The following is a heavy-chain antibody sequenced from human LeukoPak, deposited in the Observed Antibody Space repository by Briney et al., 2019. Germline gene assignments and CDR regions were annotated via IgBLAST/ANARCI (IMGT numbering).Heavy chain of an antibody. V-gene: IGHV1-69*05. CDR3: ARGDDFWSGLES. CDR2: IIAIFATP. Sequence: SVKVSCKASGGTSRNYVISWVRQAPGQGLEWMGGIIAIFATPHYAQKFQGRVTITTDESTSTAYMELSTLRSEDTAVYYCARGDDFWSGLESWGQGSLVTVSS. J-gene: IGHJ4*02. D-gene: IGHD3-3*01. CDR1: GGTSRNYV.